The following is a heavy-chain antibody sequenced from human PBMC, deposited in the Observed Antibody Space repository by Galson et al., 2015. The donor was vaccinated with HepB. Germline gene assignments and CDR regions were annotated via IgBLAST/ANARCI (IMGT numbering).Heavy chain of an antibody. J-gene: IGHJ4*02. Sequence: SVKVSCKASGYTFTSYHMHWVRQAPGQGLEWMGIINPSGGSTSYAQKFQGRVTMTRDTSTSTVYMELSSLRSEDTAVYYCAREGEVAGWVFHYWGQGTLVTVSS. V-gene: IGHV1-46*01. CDR2: INPSGGST. D-gene: IGHD6-19*01. CDR3: AREGEVAGWVFHY. CDR1: GYTFTSYH.